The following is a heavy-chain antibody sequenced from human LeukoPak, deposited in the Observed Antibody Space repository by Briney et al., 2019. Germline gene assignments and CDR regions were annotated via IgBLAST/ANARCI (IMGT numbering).Heavy chain of an antibody. Sequence: PSQTLSLTCAVSGGSISSGGYSWSWIRQPPGKGLEWIGYIYHSGSTYYNPSLKSRVTISVDRSKNQFSLKLSSVTAADTAVYYCARVMSGSGSYFYFDYWGQGTLVTVSS. D-gene: IGHD3-10*01. CDR3: ARVMSGSGSYFYFDY. CDR1: GGSISSGGYS. J-gene: IGHJ4*02. CDR2: IYHSGST. V-gene: IGHV4-30-2*01.